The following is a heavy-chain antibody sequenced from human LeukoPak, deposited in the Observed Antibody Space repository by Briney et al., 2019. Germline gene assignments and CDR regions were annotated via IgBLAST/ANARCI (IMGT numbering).Heavy chain of an antibody. CDR1: GYTFTSYA. V-gene: IGHV1-3*01. Sequence: ASVKVSCKAPGYTFTSYAMHWVRQAPGQRLEWMGWINAGNGNTKYSQKFQGRVTITRDTSASTAYMELSSLRAEDTAVYYCAKERDYPNYYYYYGMDVWGQGTTVTVSS. CDR3: AKERDYPNYYYYYGMDV. J-gene: IGHJ6*02. CDR2: INAGNGNT. D-gene: IGHD4-17*01.